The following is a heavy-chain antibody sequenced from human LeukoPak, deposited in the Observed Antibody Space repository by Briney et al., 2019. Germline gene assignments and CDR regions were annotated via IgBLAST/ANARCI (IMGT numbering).Heavy chain of an antibody. CDR2: IKHDGNEK. CDR1: GFTFSSYW. CDR3: VRGGGSFDI. D-gene: IGHD2-15*01. J-gene: IGHJ3*02. V-gene: IGHV3-7*01. Sequence: GGSLRLSCAASGFTFSSYWMSWVRQAPGKGPEWVASIKHDGNEKYYVDSVRGRFTISRDNARNSLYLQMNNLRAEDTAVYYCVRGGGSFDIWGQGTTVTVSS.